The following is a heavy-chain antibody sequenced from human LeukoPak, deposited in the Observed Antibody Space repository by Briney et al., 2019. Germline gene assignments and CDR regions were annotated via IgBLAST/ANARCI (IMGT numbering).Heavy chain of an antibody. J-gene: IGHJ6*04. V-gene: IGHV3-48*03. CDR1: RFTLGSYE. CDR2: ISSSGSTI. CDR3: AELGITMIGGV. D-gene: IGHD3-10*02. Sequence: AGCMSLARPAYRFTLGSYEMRWDRPVQGEVLEWVSYISSSGSTIYYADSVKGRVTITRDNAKNSVYLQMNSLRAEDTAVYHCAELGITMIGGVWGKGTTVTISS.